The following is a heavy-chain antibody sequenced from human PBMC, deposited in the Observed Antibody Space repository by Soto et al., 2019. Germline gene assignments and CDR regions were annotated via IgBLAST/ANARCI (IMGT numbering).Heavy chain of an antibody. J-gene: IGHJ6*02. D-gene: IGHD5-18*01. CDR3: ARARGYSYGYHYYYGMDV. CDR1: GGSFSGYY. Sequence: SETLSLTCAVYGGSFSGYYWSWIRQPPGKGLEWIGEINHSGSTNYNPSLKSRVTISVDTSKNQFSLKLSSVTAADTAVYYCARARGYSYGYHYYYGMDVWGQGTTVTVSS. CDR2: INHSGST. V-gene: IGHV4-34*01.